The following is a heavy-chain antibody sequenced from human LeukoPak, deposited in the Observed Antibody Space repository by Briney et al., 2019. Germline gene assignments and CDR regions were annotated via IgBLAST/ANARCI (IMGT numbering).Heavy chain of an antibody. V-gene: IGHV3-21*01. Sequence: GGSLRLPCAASGFTFSSYSMNWVRQAPGKGLEWVSSISSSSSYIYYADSVKGRFTISRDNAKNSLYLQMNSLRAEDTAMYYCARDNYGDYVHGMDVWGQGTTVTVSS. CDR3: ARDNYGDYVHGMDV. D-gene: IGHD4-17*01. CDR1: GFTFSSYS. CDR2: ISSSSSYI. J-gene: IGHJ6*02.